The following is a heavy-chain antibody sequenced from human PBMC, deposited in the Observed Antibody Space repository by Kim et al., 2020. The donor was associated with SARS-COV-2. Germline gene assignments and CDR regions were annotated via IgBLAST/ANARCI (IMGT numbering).Heavy chain of an antibody. Sequence: NPSLKSRVTISVDTSKNQFSLKLSSVTAADTAVYYCARRPYYYYYGMDVWGQGTTVTVSS. J-gene: IGHJ6*02. V-gene: IGHV4-39*01. CDR3: ARRPYYYYYGMDV.